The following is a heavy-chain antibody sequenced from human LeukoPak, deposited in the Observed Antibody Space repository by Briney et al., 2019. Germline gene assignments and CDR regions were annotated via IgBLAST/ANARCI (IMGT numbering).Heavy chain of an antibody. CDR1: GFIFSSYE. CDR3: ARGRNWGPSWYMDV. V-gene: IGHV3-48*03. Sequence: GGCLRLSCAASGFIFSSYEMNWVRQAPGKGLEWVSYISSGGTSIYYADSVKGRFTISRDDAKNSLYLQMNSLRVEDTAVYYCARGRNWGPSWYMDVWGKGTTVTVSS. D-gene: IGHD3-16*01. J-gene: IGHJ6*03. CDR2: ISSGGTSI.